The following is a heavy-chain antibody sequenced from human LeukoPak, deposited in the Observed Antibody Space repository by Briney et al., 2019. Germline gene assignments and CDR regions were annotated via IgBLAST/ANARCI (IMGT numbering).Heavy chain of an antibody. CDR1: GGSISSYY. Sequence: KPSETLSLTCTVSGGSISSYYWSWIRQPPGKGLEWIGYIYYSGSTNYNPSLKSRVTIPVDTSKNQFSLKLSSVTAADTAVYYCARHIYGLASNSFRTTTHYYFDYWGQGTLVTVSS. J-gene: IGHJ4*02. D-gene: IGHD4-11*01. V-gene: IGHV4-59*08. CDR2: IYYSGST. CDR3: ARHIYGLASNSFRTTTHYYFDY.